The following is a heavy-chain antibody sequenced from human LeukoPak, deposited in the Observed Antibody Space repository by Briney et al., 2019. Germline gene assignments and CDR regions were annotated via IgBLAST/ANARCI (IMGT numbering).Heavy chain of an antibody. J-gene: IGHJ4*02. Sequence: PGGSLRLSCAASGFTFSNYWMTWVRQAPGKGREWVANIKPDGSVGYYVGSVRGRFIISRDNAGNSLYLQMNSLRVEDTAVYYCTLNLVAAAEDHWGQGTLVIVSS. CDR3: TLNLVAAAEDH. V-gene: IGHV3-7*01. D-gene: IGHD2-15*01. CDR1: GFTFSNYW. CDR2: IKPDGSVG.